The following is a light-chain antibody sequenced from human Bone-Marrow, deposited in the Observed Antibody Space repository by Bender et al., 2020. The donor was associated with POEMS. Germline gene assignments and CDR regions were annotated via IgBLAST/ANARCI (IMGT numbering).Light chain of an antibody. CDR2: DDS. CDR3: TSFTRSNTWI. J-gene: IGLJ2*01. Sequence: QSALTQPASVSGSPGQSITISCTGTSSDVGGYKYVSWFQQHPGKVPKVMIYDDSNRPSGVSNRFSGSKSGNTASLTISGLQAEDEADYYCTSFTRSNTWIFGGGTKVTVL. V-gene: IGLV2-14*01. CDR1: SSDVGGYKY.